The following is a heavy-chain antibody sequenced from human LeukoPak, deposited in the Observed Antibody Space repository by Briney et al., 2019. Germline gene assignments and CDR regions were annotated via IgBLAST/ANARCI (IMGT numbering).Heavy chain of an antibody. Sequence: GRSLRPSRAAAGFTFSSYSMNWVSQDAGNWLESVSFISSSSSTIYYADSVKGLFTISRDNAKNSLYLQMNSLRAEDTAVYHCASGDSFDSSGYSLDYWGQGTLVTVSS. D-gene: IGHD3-22*01. CDR1: GFTFSSYS. V-gene: IGHV3-48*04. CDR2: ISSSSSTI. CDR3: ASGDSFDSSGYSLDY. J-gene: IGHJ4*02.